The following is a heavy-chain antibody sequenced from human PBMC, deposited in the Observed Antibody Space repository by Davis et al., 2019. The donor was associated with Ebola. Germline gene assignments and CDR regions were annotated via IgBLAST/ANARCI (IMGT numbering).Heavy chain of an antibody. J-gene: IGHJ4*02. D-gene: IGHD3-3*01. CDR1: GGSISSSSYY. Sequence: MPSETLSLTCTVSGGSISSSSYYWSWIRQPPGKGLEWIGEITHGGSTNYSPSLKSRVTMSVDTSKNQFSLKLSSVTAADTAVYYCARHLYDFWSGRFDYWGQGTLVTVSS. CDR2: ITHGGST. CDR3: ARHLYDFWSGRFDY. V-gene: IGHV4-39*01.